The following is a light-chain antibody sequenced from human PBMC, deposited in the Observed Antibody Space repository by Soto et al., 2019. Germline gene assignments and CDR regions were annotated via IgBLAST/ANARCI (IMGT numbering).Light chain of an antibody. CDR3: SSYAGNDNYV. V-gene: IGLV1-44*01. Sequence: QSVLTQPPSASGTPGQRVTISCSGSSSNIGSNTVNWYQQLPGTAPKLLIYSNNKRPSGVPGRFSGSKSGNTASLTVSGLQAEDEADYYCSSYAGNDNYVFGTGTKVTVL. J-gene: IGLJ1*01. CDR1: SSNIGSNT. CDR2: SNN.